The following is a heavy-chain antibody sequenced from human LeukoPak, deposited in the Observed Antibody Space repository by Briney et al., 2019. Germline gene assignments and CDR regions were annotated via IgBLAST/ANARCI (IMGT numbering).Heavy chain of an antibody. CDR1: GFTFSSYA. Sequence: GGSLGLSCAASGFTFSSYAMSWVSQAPGKRLEWVSAISGSGGSTYYADSVKGRFTISRDNSKNTLYLQMNSLRAEDTAVYYCAKVTYDFWSGYYGAFDIWGQGTMVTVSS. CDR2: ISGSGGST. J-gene: IGHJ3*02. CDR3: AKVTYDFWSGYYGAFDI. D-gene: IGHD3-3*01. V-gene: IGHV3-23*01.